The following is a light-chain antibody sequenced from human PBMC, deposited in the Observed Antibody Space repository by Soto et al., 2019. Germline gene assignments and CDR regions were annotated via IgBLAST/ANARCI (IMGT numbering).Light chain of an antibody. Sequence: QSVLTQPASVSGSPGQSITISCSGTRSDVGGYNYVSWYQQHPGKAPKLMIYDVSHRPSGVSNRFSGSKSGNTASLTISGLQAEDEADYYCSSYADSGTLGVFGGGTQLTVL. CDR3: SSYADSGTLGV. CDR2: DVS. J-gene: IGLJ3*02. CDR1: RSDVGGYNY. V-gene: IGLV2-14*03.